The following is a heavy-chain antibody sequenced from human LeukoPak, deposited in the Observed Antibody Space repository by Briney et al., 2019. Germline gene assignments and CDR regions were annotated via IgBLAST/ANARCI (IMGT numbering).Heavy chain of an antibody. D-gene: IGHD2-15*01. CDR1: GGTFSSYA. J-gene: IGHJ4*02. V-gene: IGHV1-69*01. Sequence: GSSVKVSCKASGGTFSSYAISWVRQAPGQGLEWMGGIIPIFGTANYAQKFQGRVTITADESTSTAYMELSSLRSEDTAVYYCAAESLGDCSGGSCYNYFDYWGQGTLVTVSS. CDR2: IIPIFGTA. CDR3: AAESLGDCSGGSCYNYFDY.